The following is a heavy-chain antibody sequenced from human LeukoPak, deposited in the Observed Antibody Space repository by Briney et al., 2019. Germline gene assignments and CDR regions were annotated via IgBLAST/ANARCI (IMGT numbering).Heavy chain of an antibody. J-gene: IGHJ4*02. D-gene: IGHD3-3*01. CDR2: IIPIFGTA. CDR1: GGTFSSYA. Sequence: GASVKVSCKASGGTFSSYAISWVRQAPGQGLEWMGGIIPIFGTANYAQKFQGRVTITADESTSTAYMELSSLRSEDTAVYHCAREDYDFWSGYPHGIFDYWGQGTLVTVSS. CDR3: AREDYDFWSGYPHGIFDY. V-gene: IGHV1-69*13.